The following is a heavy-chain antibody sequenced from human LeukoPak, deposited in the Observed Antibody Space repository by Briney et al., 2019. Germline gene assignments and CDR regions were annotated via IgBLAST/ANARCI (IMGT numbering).Heavy chain of an antibody. CDR2: IYPGDSDT. J-gene: IGHJ4*02. V-gene: IGHV5-51*01. CDR3: ARQEGANVDY. CDR1: GCRFTSYW. Sequence: GGSRQISWKGSGCRFTSYWVGWVRKLPGKGLEWMGIIYPGDSDTRYSPSFQGQVTISADKSISTAYLQWSSLKASDTAMYYCARQEGANVDYWGQGTLVTVSS. D-gene: IGHD1-26*01.